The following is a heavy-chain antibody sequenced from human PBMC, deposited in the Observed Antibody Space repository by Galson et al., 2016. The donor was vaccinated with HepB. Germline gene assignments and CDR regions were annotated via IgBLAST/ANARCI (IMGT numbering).Heavy chain of an antibody. CDR3: ARDDHYGVYFDH. Sequence: SLRLSCAGSGFTFSNYGMHWVRQAPGKGLEWVSNIWFDGRNKYYGDSVKGRFTISRDNSKNPLYLQMNSLRAGDTAVYYCARDDHYGVYFDHCGQGTLVTVSS. J-gene: IGHJ4*02. CDR1: GFTFSNYG. CDR2: IWFDGRNK. D-gene: IGHD3-16*01. V-gene: IGHV3-33*01.